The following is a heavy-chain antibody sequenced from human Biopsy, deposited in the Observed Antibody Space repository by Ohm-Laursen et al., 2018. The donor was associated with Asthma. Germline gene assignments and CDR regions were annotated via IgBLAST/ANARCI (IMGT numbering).Heavy chain of an antibody. J-gene: IGHJ4*02. V-gene: IGHV1-69*13. CDR3: ARKAGSCISRTCYSLDF. D-gene: IGHD2-2*01. CDR1: GGTFNTYV. CDR2: ISSVFGTT. Sequence: SVKVSCKSLGGTFNTYVIGWVRQAPGQGLEGMGGISSVFGTTTYPQKFQDRVTITADDSTSTVYMELSSLRSEDTAVYYCARKAGSCISRTCYSLDFWGQGTLVTVSS.